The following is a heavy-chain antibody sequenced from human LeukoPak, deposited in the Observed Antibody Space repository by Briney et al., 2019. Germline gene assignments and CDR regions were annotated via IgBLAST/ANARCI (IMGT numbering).Heavy chain of an antibody. CDR3: ARDYYDSSGYGDAFDI. Sequence: GGSLRLSCAASGFTVSSNYVSWVRQAPGKGLEWVSVIYSGGSTYYADSVKGRFTISRDNSKNTLYLQMNSLRAEDTAVYYCARDYYDSSGYGDAFDIWGQGTMVTVSS. V-gene: IGHV3-53*01. D-gene: IGHD3-22*01. J-gene: IGHJ3*02. CDR2: IYSGGST. CDR1: GFTVSSNY.